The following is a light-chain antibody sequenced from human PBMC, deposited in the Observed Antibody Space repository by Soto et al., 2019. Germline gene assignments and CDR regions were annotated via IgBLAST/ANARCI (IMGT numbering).Light chain of an antibody. J-gene: IGKJ3*01. CDR1: QSISSY. V-gene: IGKV1-39*01. Sequence: DIQMTQSPSSLSASVGDRVTITCRASQSISSYLNWYQQKPGKAPKLLIYAASSLQSGVPSRFSGSGSGTDFTLTISSLPPEDFATYYGQQSYSTPPFTFGPGTKVDIK. CDR3: QQSYSTPPFT. CDR2: AAS.